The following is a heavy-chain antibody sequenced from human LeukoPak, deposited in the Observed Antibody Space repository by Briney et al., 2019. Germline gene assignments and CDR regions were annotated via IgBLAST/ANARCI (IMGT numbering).Heavy chain of an antibody. CDR2: INTNTGNP. CDR3: ARTLSRGSSWYEEQHLYYFDY. J-gene: IGHJ4*02. D-gene: IGHD6-13*01. V-gene: IGHV7-4-1*02. Sequence: ASVKVSCKASGYTFTSYAMNWVRQAPGQGLEWMGWINTNTGNPTYAQGFTGRFVFSLDTSVSTAYLQISSLKAEDTAVYYCARTLSRGSSWYEEQHLYYFDYWGQGTLVTVSS. CDR1: GYTFTSYA.